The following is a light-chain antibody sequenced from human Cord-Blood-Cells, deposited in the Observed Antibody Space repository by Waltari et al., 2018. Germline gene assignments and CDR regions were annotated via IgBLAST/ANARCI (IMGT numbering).Light chain of an antibody. J-gene: IGLJ3*02. CDR2: EGS. V-gene: IGLV2-23*01. Sequence: QFALTQPASVSGSPGQSITISCTGTSSDVGSSNLVSWYQQHPGKAPKLMIYEGSKRPSGVSNRFSGSKSGNTASPTISGLQAEDEADYYCCSYAGSSTVFGGGTKLTVL. CDR3: CSYAGSSTV. CDR1: SSDVGSSNL.